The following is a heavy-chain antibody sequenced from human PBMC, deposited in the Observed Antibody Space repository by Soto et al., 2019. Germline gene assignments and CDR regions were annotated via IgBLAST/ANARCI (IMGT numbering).Heavy chain of an antibody. J-gene: IGHJ4*01. CDR2: MYPGDSDT. Sequence: GDSLKISCRGSGYDFNTNLFGWVLQLPGKGLEWVGIMYPGDSDTRYNPSLQGRVTLSVDVTVSTAFLQWRSLKTSDTGMYFCARLPRDCNKTSCYYADHWGHGTQVTVSS. CDR1: GYDFNTNL. D-gene: IGHD3-3*01. CDR3: ARLPRDCNKTSCYYADH. V-gene: IGHV5-51*01.